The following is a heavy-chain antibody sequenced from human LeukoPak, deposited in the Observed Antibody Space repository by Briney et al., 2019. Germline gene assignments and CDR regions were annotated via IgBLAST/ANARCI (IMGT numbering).Heavy chain of an antibody. Sequence: GRSLRLSCAASGFAFSRFGMHWVRQAPGKGLEWVAAIWYDGRNKYYAESVKGRFSISRDNSKNTLYLQTDSLRAVDTAVYYCARGNYDILTGYDYWGQGTLVTVSS. V-gene: IGHV3-33*01. CDR1: GFAFSRFG. D-gene: IGHD3-9*01. CDR2: IWYDGRNK. J-gene: IGHJ4*02. CDR3: ARGNYDILTGYDY.